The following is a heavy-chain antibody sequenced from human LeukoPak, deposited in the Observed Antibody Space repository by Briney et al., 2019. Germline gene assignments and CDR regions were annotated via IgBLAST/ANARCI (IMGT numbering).Heavy chain of an antibody. J-gene: IGHJ6*02. V-gene: IGHV1-69*13. CDR3: ARAMRTVTGSGYYYGMDV. CDR2: IIPVFGTA. CDR1: GGTLRNYA. D-gene: IGHD4-17*01. Sequence: SVKVSCKASGGTLRNYAISWVRQAPGQGLEWMGGIIPVFGTAHYAQKVQGRVTITADESTSTVNMELSSLRSEDTAVFYCARAMRTVTGSGYYYGMDVWGQGTTVTVSS.